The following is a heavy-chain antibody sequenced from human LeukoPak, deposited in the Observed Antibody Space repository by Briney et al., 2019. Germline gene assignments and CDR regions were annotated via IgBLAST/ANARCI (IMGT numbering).Heavy chain of an antibody. CDR1: GFTFSSYA. CDR3: AKTPGGLRYFDWSRESGYFDY. CDR2: ISGSGGST. D-gene: IGHD3-9*01. J-gene: IGHJ4*02. Sequence: GGSLRLSCAASGFTFSSYAMSWVRQAPGKGLEWVSAISGSGGSTYYADSVKGRFTISRDNSKNTLYLQMNSLRAEDTAVYYCAKTPGGLRYFDWSRESGYFDYWGQGTLVTVSS. V-gene: IGHV3-23*01.